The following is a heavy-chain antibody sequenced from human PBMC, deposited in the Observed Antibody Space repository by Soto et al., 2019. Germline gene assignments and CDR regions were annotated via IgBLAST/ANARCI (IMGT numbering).Heavy chain of an antibody. CDR3: AAEAGGYSYGYPFDY. J-gene: IGHJ4*02. Sequence: SVKVSCKASGFTFTSSAVQWVRQARGQRLEWIGWIVVGSGNTNYAQKFQERVTITRDMSTSTAYMELSSLRSEDTAVYYCAAEAGGYSYGYPFDYWGQGTLVTVSS. D-gene: IGHD5-18*01. V-gene: IGHV1-58*01. CDR1: GFTFTSSA. CDR2: IVVGSGNT.